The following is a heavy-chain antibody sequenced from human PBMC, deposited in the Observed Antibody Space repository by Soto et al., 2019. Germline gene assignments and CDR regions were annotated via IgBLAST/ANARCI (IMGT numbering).Heavy chain of an antibody. CDR2: INPNSGGT. Sequence: ASVKVSCKASGYTFTGYHMHWVRQAPGQGLEWMGWINPNSGGTNYAQKFQGWVPITRDPSINTPNLERSGLRSADTAVFCCARDLDRSSGWERHNPPYYYYYGMDVWGQGTPVTVS. CDR1: GYTFTGYH. D-gene: IGHD6-19*01. CDR3: ARDLDRSSGWERHNPPYYYYYGMDV. J-gene: IGHJ6*02. V-gene: IGHV1-2*04.